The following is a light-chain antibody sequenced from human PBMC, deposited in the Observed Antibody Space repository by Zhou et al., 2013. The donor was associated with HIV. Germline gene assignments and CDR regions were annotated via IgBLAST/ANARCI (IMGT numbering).Light chain of an antibody. Sequence: EIVLTQSPGTLSVSPGGRATLSCRASQSVDTYLAWYQQRPGQPPRLLIYDASTRATGVPVRFSGSGSGTEFTLTIAGLQSEDVAVYYCQQYNRWPPLTFGGGTQVEIK. CDR2: DAS. J-gene: IGKJ4*01. CDR3: QQYNRWPPLT. V-gene: IGKV3-15*01. CDR1: QSVDTY.